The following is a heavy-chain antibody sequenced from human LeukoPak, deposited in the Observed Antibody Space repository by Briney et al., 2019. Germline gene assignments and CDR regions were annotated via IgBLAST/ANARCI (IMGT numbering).Heavy chain of an antibody. J-gene: IGHJ5*02. V-gene: IGHV4-59*01. CDR3: ARDLGNWFDP. D-gene: IGHD7-27*01. CDR2: IYNSGTT. CDR1: GGSISSYY. Sequence: PSETLSLTCTVSGGSISSYYWSWIRQPPGKGLEWIGYIYNSGTTNYNPSLKSRVTISMDMSRNQFSLKLRSVTAADTAVYYCARDLGNWFDPWGQGTLVTVSS.